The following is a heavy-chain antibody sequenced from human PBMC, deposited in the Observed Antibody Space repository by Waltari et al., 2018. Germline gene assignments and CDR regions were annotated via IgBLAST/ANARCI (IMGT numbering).Heavy chain of an antibody. CDR2: IYYSGST. Sequence: QVQLQESGPGLVKPSETLSLTCTVSGGSISSYYWSWIRQPPGKGLAWIGYIYYSGSTNDNPSLKRRVTISVDTSKNQFSLKLSSVTAADTAVYYWARVRNDFWSGRYYYGMDVWGQGTTVTVSS. CDR1: GGSISSYY. CDR3: ARVRNDFWSGRYYYGMDV. J-gene: IGHJ6*02. V-gene: IGHV4-59*01. D-gene: IGHD3-3*01.